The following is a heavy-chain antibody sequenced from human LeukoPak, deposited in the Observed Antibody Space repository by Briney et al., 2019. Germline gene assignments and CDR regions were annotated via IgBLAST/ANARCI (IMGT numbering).Heavy chain of an antibody. V-gene: IGHV4-39*01. Sequence: SETLSLTCTVSGGSISSSSYYWGWIRQPPGEGLEWIGTIYYSGSTYYNPSLKSRVTISVDTSKNQFSLKLSSVTAADTAVYYCARPLIVVSPAATYDAFDIWGQGTMVTVSS. D-gene: IGHD2-15*01. CDR2: IYYSGST. CDR1: GGSISSSSYY. J-gene: IGHJ3*02. CDR3: ARPLIVVSPAATYDAFDI.